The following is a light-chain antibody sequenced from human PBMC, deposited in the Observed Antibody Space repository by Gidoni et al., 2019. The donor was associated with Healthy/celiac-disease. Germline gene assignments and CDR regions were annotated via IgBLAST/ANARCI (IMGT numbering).Light chain of an antibody. V-gene: IGLV2-14*01. CDR2: DVS. CDR1: SSDVGGYKY. Sequence: QAALTQPASVSGSSGQSINISCTGTSSDVGGYKYVSWYQQHPGKAPNLMIYDVSNRPSGVSNRFSGSTSGNTASLTISWLQAEDEADYYCSSYTSSSSVVFGGGTKLTVL. CDR3: SSYTSSSSVV. J-gene: IGLJ2*01.